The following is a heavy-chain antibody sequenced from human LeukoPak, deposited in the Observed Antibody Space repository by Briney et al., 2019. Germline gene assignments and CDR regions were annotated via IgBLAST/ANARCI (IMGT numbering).Heavy chain of an antibody. D-gene: IGHD3-16*01. J-gene: IGHJ4*02. CDR2: IYYSGST. Sequence: SETLSLTCTVSGGSISSYYWSWIRQPPGKGLEWIGYIYYSGSTNYNPSLKSRVTISVDTSKNQFSLKLSSVTAADTAVYYCASYAPRGKDLLNYWGQGTLVTVSS. CDR1: GGSISSYY. V-gene: IGHV4-59*12. CDR3: ASYAPRGKDLLNY.